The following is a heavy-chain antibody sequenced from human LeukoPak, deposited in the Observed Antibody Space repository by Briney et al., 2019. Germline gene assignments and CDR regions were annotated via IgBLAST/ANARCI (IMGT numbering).Heavy chain of an antibody. V-gene: IGHV5-51*01. CDR2: IFPGDSDT. CDR1: GYTVTSSW. Sequence: GESLKISCKGSGYTVTSSWIGWVRQMPGKGLGWMGIIFPGDSDTTYSPSFQGQVTISVDKSISTAYLQWSSLKASDTAMYYCARERAFDIWGQGTMVTVSS. CDR3: ARERAFDI. J-gene: IGHJ3*02.